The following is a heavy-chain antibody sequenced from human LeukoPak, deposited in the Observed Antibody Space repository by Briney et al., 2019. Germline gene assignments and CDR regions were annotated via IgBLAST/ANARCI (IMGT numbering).Heavy chain of an antibody. V-gene: IGHV3-7*03. J-gene: IGHJ4*02. D-gene: IGHD4-17*01. CDR2: TKQDGSEK. Sequence: GGSLRLSCAASGFTFSSYWMSWVRQAPGKGLEWVANTKQDGSEKYYVDSVKGRFTISRDNAKNSLYLQMNSLRAEDTAVYYCARESTTVTSRSYFDYWGQGTLVTVSS. CDR3: ARESTTVTSRSYFDY. CDR1: GFTFSSYW.